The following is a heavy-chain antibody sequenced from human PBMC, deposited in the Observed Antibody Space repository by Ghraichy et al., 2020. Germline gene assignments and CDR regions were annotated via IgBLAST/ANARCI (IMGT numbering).Heavy chain of an antibody. V-gene: IGHV4-4*02. D-gene: IGHD6-19*01. J-gene: IGHJ4*02. CDR2: IYHSGST. CDR1: GGSISSSNW. CDR3: ARFAYSSGWYFDY. Sequence: SETLSLTCAVSGGSISSSNWWSWVRQPPGKGLEWIGEIYHSGSTNYNPSLKSRVTISVDKSKNQFSLKLSSVTAADTAVYYCARFAYSSGWYFDYWGQGTLVTVSS.